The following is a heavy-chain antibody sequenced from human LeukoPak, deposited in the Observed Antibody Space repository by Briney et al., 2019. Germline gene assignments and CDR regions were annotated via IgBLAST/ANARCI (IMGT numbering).Heavy chain of an antibody. CDR3: ARTDERWFGEFFFDY. D-gene: IGHD3-10*01. Sequence: KSSETLSLTCTVSGGSISSSSYYWGWIRQPPGKGLEWIGYIYYSGSTNYNPSLKSRVTISVDTSKNQFSLKLSSVTAADTAVYYCARTDERWFGEFFFDYWGQGTLVTVSS. CDR1: GGSISSSSYY. J-gene: IGHJ4*02. V-gene: IGHV4-61*05. CDR2: IYYSGST.